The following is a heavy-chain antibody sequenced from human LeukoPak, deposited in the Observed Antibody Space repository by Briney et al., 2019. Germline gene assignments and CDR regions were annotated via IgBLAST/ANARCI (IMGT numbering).Heavy chain of an antibody. Sequence: SETLSLTCTVSGGSISSYYWSWIRQPPGKGLEWIGYIYYSGSGSTNYNPSLKSRVTISVDTSKNQFSLKLSSVTAADTAVYYCARGYYYDSSGYYGYFDYWGQGTLVTVSS. CDR1: GGSISSYY. J-gene: IGHJ4*02. CDR3: ARGYYYDSSGYYGYFDY. V-gene: IGHV4-59*12. D-gene: IGHD3-22*01. CDR2: IYYSGSGST.